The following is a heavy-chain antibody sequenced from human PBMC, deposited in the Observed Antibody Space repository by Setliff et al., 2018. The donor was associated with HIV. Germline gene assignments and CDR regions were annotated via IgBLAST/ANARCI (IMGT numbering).Heavy chain of an antibody. J-gene: IGHJ6*03. D-gene: IGHD6-13*01. CDR1: GGSMSRFY. V-gene: IGHV4-59*08. CDR3: ARGRYRSRWYASDHYYIDV. CDR2: IYYSGST. Sequence: SETLSLTCTVSGGSMSRFYWTWIRQPPGKGLEWIGYIYYSGSTNYNPSLKSRVTISVDTSKNQFSLKLRSVTAADTALYYCARGRYRSRWYASDHYYIDVWGKGTTVTVSS.